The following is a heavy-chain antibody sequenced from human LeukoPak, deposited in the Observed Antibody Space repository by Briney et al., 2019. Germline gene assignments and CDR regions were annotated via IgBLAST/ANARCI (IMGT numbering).Heavy chain of an antibody. CDR1: GYTFTSYY. CDR3: ARGDTIFGVVPPFFES. V-gene: IGHV1-46*01. J-gene: IGHJ4*02. Sequence: ASVKVSCKASGYTFTSYYMHWVRQAPGQGLEWMGIINPSGGSTSYAQKFQGRVTMTRDTSTSTVYMGLSSLRSEDTAMYYCARGDTIFGVVPPFFESWGQGTLVTVSS. D-gene: IGHD3-3*01. CDR2: INPSGGST.